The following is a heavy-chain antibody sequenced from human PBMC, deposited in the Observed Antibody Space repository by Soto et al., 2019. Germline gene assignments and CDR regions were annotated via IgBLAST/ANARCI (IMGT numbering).Heavy chain of an antibody. CDR3: ARGWIQFAY. V-gene: IGHV3-23*01. D-gene: IGHD5-18*01. Sequence: PGGSLRLSCAASGFTFINFAMTWVRRAPGKGLEWVSSISDSGDSRYYADSVKARFTISRDNSKNMLFLQLNSLRAEDTAVYYCARGWIQFAYWGQGTLVTVSS. CDR1: GFTFINFA. CDR2: ISDSGDSR. J-gene: IGHJ4*02.